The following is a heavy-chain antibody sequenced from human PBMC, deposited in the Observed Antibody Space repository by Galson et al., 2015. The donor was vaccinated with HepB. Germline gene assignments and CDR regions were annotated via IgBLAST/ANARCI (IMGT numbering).Heavy chain of an antibody. CDR1: GFTFSDYY. Sequence: SLRLSCAASGFTFSDYYMSWIRQAPGKGLEWVSYISSSSSYTNYADSVKGRFTISRDNAKNSLYLQMNSLRAEDTAVYYCAREAVAGMAYYYYMDVWGKGTTVTVSS. D-gene: IGHD6-19*01. CDR2: ISSSSSYT. J-gene: IGHJ6*03. V-gene: IGHV3-11*06. CDR3: AREAVAGMAYYYYMDV.